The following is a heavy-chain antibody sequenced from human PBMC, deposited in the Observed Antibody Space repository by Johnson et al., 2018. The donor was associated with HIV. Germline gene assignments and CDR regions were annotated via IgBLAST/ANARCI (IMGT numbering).Heavy chain of an antibody. CDR2: ISYSGSST. D-gene: IGHD6-6*01. CDR3: ARPSEDYSSSSGDAFDI. V-gene: IGHV3-23*04. CDR1: GFSFDSHA. Sequence: VQLVESGGGLVQPGGSLRLSCAASGFSFDSHAINWVRQAPGKGLQWVSAISYSGSSTYYADSVKGRFTISRDNSKNTLYLQMNSLRAEDTAVYYCARPSEDYSSSSGDAFDIWGQGTMVTVSS. J-gene: IGHJ3*02.